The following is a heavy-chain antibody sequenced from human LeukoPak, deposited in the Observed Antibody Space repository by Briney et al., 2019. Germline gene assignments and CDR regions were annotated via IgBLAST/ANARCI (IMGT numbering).Heavy chain of an antibody. CDR1: GASISGTTYY. V-gene: IGHV4-39*01. Sequence: PSETLSLTCNVSGASISGTTYYWGWIRPPPGKGLEWIGSIYYDGRTYYNPSLQSRLAISVDTSKNQFSLRLSSVTAADTAVYYCARRVYCTGGACRNWYFDLWGRGTLVTVSS. CDR3: ARRVYCTGGACRNWYFDL. J-gene: IGHJ2*01. CDR2: IYYDGRT. D-gene: IGHD2-8*02.